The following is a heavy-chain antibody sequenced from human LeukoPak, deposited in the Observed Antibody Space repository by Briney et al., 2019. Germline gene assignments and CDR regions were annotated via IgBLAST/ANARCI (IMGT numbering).Heavy chain of an antibody. CDR1: GFTFSNYM. CDR3: LRDLNWSLDQ. CDR2: IKSDGITI. V-gene: IGHV3-74*01. Sequence: GGSLRLSCAASGFTFSNYMMHWVRQAPGKGLVWVSRIKSDGITITYADSVKGRFTTSRDNAKNTLYLQMNSLRAEDTAVYYCLRDLNWSLDQWGQGTLVTVSS. J-gene: IGHJ4*02. D-gene: IGHD1-20*01.